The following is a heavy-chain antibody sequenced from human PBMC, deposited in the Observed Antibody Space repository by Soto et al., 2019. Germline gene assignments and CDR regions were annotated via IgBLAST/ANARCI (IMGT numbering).Heavy chain of an antibody. Sequence: QVQLVQSGAEVKKPESSVKVSYKAPEGTFSTYAISWVRQAPGQGLEWMGGIIPMFGTANYAQRFQDRVTITADESTNTVYMELSSLRSEDTAVYFCASGIQLWLRRINNGYSGWGQGTLVTVSS. J-gene: IGHJ4*02. V-gene: IGHV1-69*12. CDR3: ASGIQLWLRRINNGYSG. CDR1: EGTFSTYA. CDR2: IIPMFGTA. D-gene: IGHD5-18*01.